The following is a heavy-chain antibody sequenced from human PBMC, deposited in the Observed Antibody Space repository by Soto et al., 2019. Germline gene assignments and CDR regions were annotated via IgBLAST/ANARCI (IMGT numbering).Heavy chain of an antibody. Sequence: AGGSLRLSCAASGFSFSAHGMHWVRQAPGKGLEWVAVISYDGINKDYADSVEGRLTISRDNSKNTLYLQLDSLRIDDTGIYYCAKDGGGGYQPPNYHYDGLDLWGHGTTVTVSS. D-gene: IGHD2-21*01. CDR3: AKDGGGGYQPPNYHYDGLDL. CDR1: GFSFSAHG. J-gene: IGHJ6*02. CDR2: ISYDGINK. V-gene: IGHV3-30*18.